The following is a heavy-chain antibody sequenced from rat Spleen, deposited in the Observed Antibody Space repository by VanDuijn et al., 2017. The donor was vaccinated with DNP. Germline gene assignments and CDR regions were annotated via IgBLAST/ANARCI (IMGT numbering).Heavy chain of an antibody. CDR2: INYSGST. J-gene: IGHJ2*01. CDR1: GFSITSNY. D-gene: IGHD1-5*01. V-gene: IGHV3-1*01. Sequence: EVQLQESGPGLVKPSQSLSLTCSVTGFSITSNYWAWIRKLPGNKMEWIGYINYSGSTGYNPSLKSRISITRDTSKNQFFLQLNSVTSGDTATYYCARWNIGTTTLDYWGQGVMVTVSS. CDR3: ARWNIGTTTLDY.